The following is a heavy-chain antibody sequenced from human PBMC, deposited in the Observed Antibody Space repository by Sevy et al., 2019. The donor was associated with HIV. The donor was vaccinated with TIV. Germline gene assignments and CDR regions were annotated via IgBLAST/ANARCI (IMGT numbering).Heavy chain of an antibody. D-gene: IGHD1-26*01. Sequence: SETLSLTCTVSGGSISSYYWSWIRQPAGKGLEWIGRIYTSGSTNYNPSLKSRVTMSVDTSKNQFSVKLSSVTAADTAVYYCARDWVGATDFNYYYYGMDVWGQGTTVTVSS. CDR2: IYTSGST. J-gene: IGHJ6*02. CDR3: ARDWVGATDFNYYYYGMDV. CDR1: GGSISSYY. V-gene: IGHV4-4*07.